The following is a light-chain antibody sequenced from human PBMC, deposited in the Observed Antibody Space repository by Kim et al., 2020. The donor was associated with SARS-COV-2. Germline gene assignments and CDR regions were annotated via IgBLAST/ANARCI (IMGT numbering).Light chain of an antibody. J-gene: IGLJ1*01. Sequence: VARGRSASITCGGDNSGSKSVNWDQQKPGQAPVLVIYYDNDRPSGNPERFTGSNTGNTATLTISRVEAGDEADYYCQVWDSSNDYVFGTGTKVTVL. CDR1: NSGSKS. CDR2: YDN. CDR3: QVWDSSNDYV. V-gene: IGLV3-21*04.